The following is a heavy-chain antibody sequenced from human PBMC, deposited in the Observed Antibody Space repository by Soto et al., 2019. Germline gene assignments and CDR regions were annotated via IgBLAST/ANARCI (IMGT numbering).Heavy chain of an antibody. Sequence: ASVKVSCKASGYTFTSYAMHWVRQAPGQRLEWMGWINAGNGNTKYSQKFQGRVTMTRNTSISTAYMELSSLRSEDTAVYYCASSWQQNGMDVWGQGTTVTAP. CDR1: GYTFTSYA. J-gene: IGHJ6*02. V-gene: IGHV1-3*01. CDR3: ASSWQQNGMDV. D-gene: IGHD6-13*01. CDR2: INAGNGNT.